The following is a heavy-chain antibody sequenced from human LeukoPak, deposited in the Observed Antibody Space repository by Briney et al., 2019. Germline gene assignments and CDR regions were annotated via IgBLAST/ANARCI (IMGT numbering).Heavy chain of an antibody. V-gene: IGHV4-4*07. CDR2: IYTSGST. CDR3: ARVGRTGSGSYYSHFDY. J-gene: IGHJ4*02. D-gene: IGHD3-10*01. Sequence: SETLSLTCTVSGGSISSYYWSWIRQPAGKGLEWIGRIYTSGSTNYNPSLKSRVTMSVDTSRNQFSLKLSSVTAADTAVYYCARVGRTGSGSYYSHFDYWGQGTLVTVSS. CDR1: GGSISSYY.